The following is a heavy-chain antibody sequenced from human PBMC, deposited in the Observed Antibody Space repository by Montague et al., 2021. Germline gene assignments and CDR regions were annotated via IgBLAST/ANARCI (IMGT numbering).Heavy chain of an antibody. CDR3: APKIAAHKAHDGFSV. Sequence: PALVKPTQTLTLTCTFSGFSLATSGVGVAWLRQPPGKALECLALIFWDDDKRYSPSLKSRLTITKDTTKNQVVLTLTNMDPVDTATYFCAPKIAAHKAHDGFSVWGQGTVVTVSA. CDR2: IFWDDDK. D-gene: IGHD6-13*01. CDR1: GFSLATSGVG. J-gene: IGHJ3*01. V-gene: IGHV2-5*02.